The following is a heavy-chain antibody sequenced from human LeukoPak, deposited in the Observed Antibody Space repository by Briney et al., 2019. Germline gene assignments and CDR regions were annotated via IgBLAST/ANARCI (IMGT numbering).Heavy chain of an antibody. CDR1: GGSFSGYY. Sequence: PSETLFLTCAVYGGSFSGYYWSWIRQPPGKGLEWIGEINHSGSTNYNPSLKSRVTISVDTSKNQFSLKLSSVTAADTAVHYCATNYDSSGYSLGYWGQGNLVTVSS. CDR3: ATNYDSSGYSLGY. D-gene: IGHD3-22*01. CDR2: INHSGST. J-gene: IGHJ4*02. V-gene: IGHV4-34*01.